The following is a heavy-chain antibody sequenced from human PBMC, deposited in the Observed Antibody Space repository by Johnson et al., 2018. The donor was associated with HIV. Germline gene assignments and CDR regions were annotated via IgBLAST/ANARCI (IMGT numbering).Heavy chain of an antibody. CDR3: ARNRPVSYGYRGAFDF. CDR1: GFTFSSYW. J-gene: IGHJ3*01. CDR2: ISSTGTTI. Sequence: VQLVESGGGLVQPGGSLRLSCAASGFTFSSYWMHWVRQAPGKGLDWVSYISSTGTTIYYADSVKGRFTISRDNAMKSLYLQINSLRAEDTAVYYCARNRPVSYGYRGAFDFWGQGTMVTVSS. D-gene: IGHD5-18*01. V-gene: IGHV3-48*04.